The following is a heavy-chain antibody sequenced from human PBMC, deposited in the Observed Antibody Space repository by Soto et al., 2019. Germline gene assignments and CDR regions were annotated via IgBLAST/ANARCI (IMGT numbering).Heavy chain of an antibody. V-gene: IGHV4-4*07. CDR1: GGSISSYY. J-gene: IGHJ6*02. D-gene: IGHD6-13*01. CDR3: ASTGSSSWYVGGMDV. CDR2: IYTSVST. Sequence: SETLSLTCTVSGGSISSYYWSWIRQPAGKGLEWIGRIYTSVSTNYNPSLKSRVTMSVDTSKNQFSLKLSSVTAADTAVYYCASTGSSSWYVGGMDVWGQGTTVTVSS.